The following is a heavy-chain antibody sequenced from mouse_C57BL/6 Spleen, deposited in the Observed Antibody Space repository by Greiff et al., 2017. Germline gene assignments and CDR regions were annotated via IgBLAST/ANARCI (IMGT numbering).Heavy chain of an antibody. D-gene: IGHD1-1*01. V-gene: IGHV1-19*01. J-gene: IGHJ4*01. CDR1: GYTFTDYY. Sequence: VQLQQSGPVLVKPGASVKMSCKASGYTFTDYYMNWVKQSHGKSLEWIGVINPYNGGTSYNQKFKGKATLTVDKSSSTAYMELNSLTSEDSAVYYCANYYGPMDYWGQGTSVTVSS. CDR2: INPYNGGT. CDR3: ANYYGPMDY.